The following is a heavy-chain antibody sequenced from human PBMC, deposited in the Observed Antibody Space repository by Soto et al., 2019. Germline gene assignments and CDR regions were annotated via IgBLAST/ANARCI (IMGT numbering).Heavy chain of an antibody. CDR3: ARISKQLLWFGEYLPNIAPIDY. V-gene: IGHV1-18*01. D-gene: IGHD3-10*01. Sequence: GASVKVSCKASGYTFTSYGISWVRQAPGQGLEWMGWISAYNGNTNYAQKLQGRVTMTTDTSTSTAYMELRSLRSDDTAVYYCARISKQLLWFGEYLPNIAPIDYWGQGTLVTVSS. J-gene: IGHJ4*02. CDR1: GYTFTSYG. CDR2: ISAYNGNT.